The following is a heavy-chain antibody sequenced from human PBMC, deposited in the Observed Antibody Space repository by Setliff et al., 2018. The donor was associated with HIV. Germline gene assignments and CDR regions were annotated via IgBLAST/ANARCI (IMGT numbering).Heavy chain of an antibody. V-gene: IGHV1-46*01. J-gene: IGHJ1*01. CDR2: INPSGGST. CDR3: ARDHMSVGAWVGATSRGLFQH. Sequence: ASVKVSCKASGYTFITYYMHWVRQAPGQGLEWMGIINPSGGSTNYAQKFQGRVTMTRDTSTSTVYMELSSPRSEDTAVYYCARDHMSVGAWVGATSRGLFQHWGQGTLVTVSS. CDR1: GYTFITYY. D-gene: IGHD1-26*01.